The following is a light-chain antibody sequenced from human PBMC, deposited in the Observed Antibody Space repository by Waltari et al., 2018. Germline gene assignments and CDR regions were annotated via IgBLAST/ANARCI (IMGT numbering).Light chain of an antibody. J-gene: IGLJ3*02. CDR3: SSYSSSTTRV. CDR1: SSDFGAYKY. CDR2: DVS. V-gene: IGLV2-14*03. Sequence: QSALTQPASVSGSPGQSVSISCTGTSSDFGAYKYVSWYQQYPGKAPKLIIYDVSDRTSGVSDRFAGSKSGNTASLIISGLQAEDEADYYCSSYSSSTTRVFGGGTKLTVL.